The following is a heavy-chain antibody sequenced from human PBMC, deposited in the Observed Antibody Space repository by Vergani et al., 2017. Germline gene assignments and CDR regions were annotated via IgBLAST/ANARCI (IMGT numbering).Heavy chain of an antibody. J-gene: IGHJ4*02. Sequence: QVQLQESGPGLVKPSETLSLTCAVYGGSFSGYYWSWIRQPPGKGLEWIGEINHSGSTNYNPSLKSRVTISVDTSKNQFSLKLSSVTAADTAVYYCARGRGYSGYDLVDWGQGTLVTVSS. CDR1: GGSFSGYY. CDR3: ARGRGYSGYDLVD. V-gene: IGHV4-34*01. CDR2: INHSGST. D-gene: IGHD5-12*01.